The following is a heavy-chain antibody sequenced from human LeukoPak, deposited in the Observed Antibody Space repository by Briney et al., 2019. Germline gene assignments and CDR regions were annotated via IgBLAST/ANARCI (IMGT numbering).Heavy chain of an antibody. V-gene: IGHV4-59*08. J-gene: IGHJ4*02. CDR3: ARHVQDTAMVTPLYYFDY. Sequence: SQTLSLTCTVSGGSISSYYWSWIRQPPGKGLEWIGYIYYSGSTNYNPSLKSRVTISVDTSKNQFSLKLSSVTAADTAVYYCARHVQDTAMVTPLYYFDYWGQGTLVTVSS. CDR2: IYYSGST. CDR1: GGSISSYY. D-gene: IGHD5-18*01.